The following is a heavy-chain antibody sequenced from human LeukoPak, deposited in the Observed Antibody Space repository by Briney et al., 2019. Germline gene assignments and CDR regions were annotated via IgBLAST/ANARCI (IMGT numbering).Heavy chain of an antibody. CDR2: IYYSGST. D-gene: IGHD5-12*01. CDR3: ARSGHSGYDFGY. J-gene: IGHJ4*02. Sequence: SETLSLTCTVSGGSVNSGGYSWSWIRQHPGKGLEWIGYIYYSGSTYYNPSFKSRLSISMDTSKNQFSLNLTSVTGADTAVYYCARSGHSGYDFGYWGQGTLVTVSS. CDR1: GGSVNSGGYS. V-gene: IGHV4-31*03.